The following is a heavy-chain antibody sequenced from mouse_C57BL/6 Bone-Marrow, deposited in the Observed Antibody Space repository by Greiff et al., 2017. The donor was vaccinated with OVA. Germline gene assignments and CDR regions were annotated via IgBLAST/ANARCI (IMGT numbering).Heavy chain of an antibody. V-gene: IGHV3-6*01. CDR3: VDGYYGTWFAY. CDR2: ISYDGSN. CDR1: GYSITSGYY. Sequence: VQLKESGPGLVKPSQSLSLTCSVPGYSITSGYYWNWIRQFPGNKLEWMGYISYDGSNNYNPSLKNRISITRDTSKNQFFLKLNSVTTEDTATYYCVDGYYGTWFAYWGQGTLVTVSA. J-gene: IGHJ3*01. D-gene: IGHD2-3*01.